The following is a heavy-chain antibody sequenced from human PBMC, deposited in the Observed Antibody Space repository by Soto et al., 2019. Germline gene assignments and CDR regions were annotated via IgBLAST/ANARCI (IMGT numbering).Heavy chain of an antibody. V-gene: IGHV1-24*01. CDR2: FDPEDGET. CDR1: GYTLTELS. D-gene: IGHD3-3*01. Sequence: GASVKVSCKVSGYTLTELSMPWVRQAPGKGLEWMGGFDPEDGETIYVQKFQGRVTMTEDTSTDTAYMQLSSLRSEDTAVQYCASLSNAFWSGPNNWYDPWGQGTLVTVSS. CDR3: ASLSNAFWSGPNNWYDP. J-gene: IGHJ5*02.